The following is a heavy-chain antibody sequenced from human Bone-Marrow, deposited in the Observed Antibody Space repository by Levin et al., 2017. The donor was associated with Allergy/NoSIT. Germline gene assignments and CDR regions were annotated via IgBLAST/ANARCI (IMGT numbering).Heavy chain of an antibody. CDR1: GGSINSGDYF. Sequence: SETLSLTCTVSGGSINSGDYFWSWIRQPPGKGLEWIGYIYYSGSTYYNPSLKSRVTISLDTSKNQFSLKLSSVTAADTAVYYCARDTYVDSSGRIPFDSWGQGTLVTVPS. V-gene: IGHV4-30-4*01. J-gene: IGHJ4*02. D-gene: IGHD3-22*01. CDR3: ARDTYVDSSGRIPFDS. CDR2: IYYSGST.